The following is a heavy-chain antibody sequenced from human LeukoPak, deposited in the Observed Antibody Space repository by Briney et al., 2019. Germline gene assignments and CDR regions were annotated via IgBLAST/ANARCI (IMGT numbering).Heavy chain of an antibody. CDR2: ISRTSHTI. V-gene: IGHV3-48*02. Sequence: GGSLRLSCAASGFTFSSYSMNWVRQAPGKGLEWVSYISRTSHTIYYADSVKGRFTISRDNAKNSLYLQMNSLRDEDTAVYYCARSTYYYDSSGYLYPSFFDYWGQGNLVTVSS. CDR3: ARSTYYYDSSGYLYPSFFDY. CDR1: GFTFSSYS. J-gene: IGHJ4*02. D-gene: IGHD3-22*01.